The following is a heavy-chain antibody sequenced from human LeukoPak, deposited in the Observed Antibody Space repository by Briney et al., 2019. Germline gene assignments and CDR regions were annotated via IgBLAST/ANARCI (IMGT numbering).Heavy chain of an antibody. V-gene: IGHV3-43D*03. J-gene: IGHJ4*02. CDR2: ISWDGGST. D-gene: IGHD6-13*01. CDR3: AKGERDSSWSVPYFDY. CDR1: GFTFDDYA. Sequence: GGSLRLSCAASGFTFDDYAMHWVRQAPGKGLEWVSLISWDGGSTYYADSVKGRFTISRDNSKNSLYLQMNSLRAEDTALYYCAKGERDSSWSVPYFDYWGQGTLVTVSS.